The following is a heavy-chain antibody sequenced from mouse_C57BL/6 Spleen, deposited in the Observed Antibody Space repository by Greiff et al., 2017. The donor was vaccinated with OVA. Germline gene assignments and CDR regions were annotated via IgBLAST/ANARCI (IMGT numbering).Heavy chain of an antibody. D-gene: IGHD1-1*01. V-gene: IGHV1-55*01. CDR3: ATGANYYGSSYDY. CDR1: GYTFTSYW. Sequence: QVQLQHPGAELVKPGASVKMSCKASGYTFTSYWITWVKQRPGQGLEWIGDIYPGSGSTNYNEKFKSKATLTVDTSSSTAYMQLSSLTSEDSAVYYCATGANYYGSSYDYWGQGTTLTVSS. CDR2: IYPGSGST. J-gene: IGHJ2*01.